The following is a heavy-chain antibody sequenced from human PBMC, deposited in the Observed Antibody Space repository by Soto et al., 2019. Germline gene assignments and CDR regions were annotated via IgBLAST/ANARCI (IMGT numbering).Heavy chain of an antibody. CDR1: GFTFSSYG. CDR3: ARDLRVSAPDY. J-gene: IGHJ4*02. CDR2: IWYDGSRK. V-gene: IGHV3-33*01. D-gene: IGHD2-21*01. Sequence: QVQLVESGGGVVQPGGSLRLSCAASGFTFSSYGMEWVRQAPGKGLEWVAVIWYDGSRKYYAESVKGRFTISRDNSKNTVYLQTNSLRAEDTAVYYCARDLRVSAPDYWGQGTLVTVSS.